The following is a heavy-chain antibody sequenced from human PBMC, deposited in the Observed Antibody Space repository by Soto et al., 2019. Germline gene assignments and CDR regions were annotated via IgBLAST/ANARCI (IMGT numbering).Heavy chain of an antibody. J-gene: IGHJ5*02. CDR1: GYTFTGYY. V-gene: IGHV1-2*04. CDR2: VNPNSGGT. CDR3: ARGSLGSSSWYGWWFDP. Sequence: QVQLVQSGAEVKKPGASVKVSCKASGYTFTGYYMHWVRQAPGQGLEWMGWVNPNSGGTNYAQKFQGWVTMTRDTSISTAYMELSRLRSDDTAVYYCARGSLGSSSWYGWWFDPWGQGTLVTVSS. D-gene: IGHD6-13*01.